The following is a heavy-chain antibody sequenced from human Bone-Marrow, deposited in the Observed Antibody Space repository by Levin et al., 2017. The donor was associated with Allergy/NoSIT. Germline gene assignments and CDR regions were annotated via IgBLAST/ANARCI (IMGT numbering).Heavy chain of an antibody. CDR2: IWYDGRNK. Sequence: PGGSLRLSCAASGFTFSNYGMHWVRQTPGKGLEWVAVIWYDGRNKEYADSVKGRFTVSRDNSKNTMFLQMNSLRAEDTAVYYCARRVVVAGIGNWFDPWGQGTLVTVSS. CDR3: ARRVVVAGIGNWFDP. D-gene: IGHD2-15*01. J-gene: IGHJ5*02. CDR1: GFTFSNYG. V-gene: IGHV3-33*01.